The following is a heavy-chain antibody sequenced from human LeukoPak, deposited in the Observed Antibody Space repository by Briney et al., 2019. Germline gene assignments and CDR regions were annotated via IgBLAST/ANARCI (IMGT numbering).Heavy chain of an antibody. D-gene: IGHD2-15*01. CDR1: GGSISSYY. CDR3: ARAPGYCSGGSCPLDDYYYYYYMDV. V-gene: IGHV4-59*01. Sequence: SETLSLTCTVSGGSISSYYWSWIRQPPGKGLEWIGYIYYSGSTNYNPSLKSRVTISVDTSKNQFSLKLSSVTAADTAVYYCARAPGYCSGGSCPLDDYYYYYYMDVWGKGTTVTISS. CDR2: IYYSGST. J-gene: IGHJ6*03.